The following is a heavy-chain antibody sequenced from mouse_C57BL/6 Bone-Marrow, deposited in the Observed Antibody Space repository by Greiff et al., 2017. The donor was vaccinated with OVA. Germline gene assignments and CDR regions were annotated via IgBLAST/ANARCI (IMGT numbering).Heavy chain of an antibody. V-gene: IGHV1-81*01. CDR2: IYPSSGHT. CDR1: RYTNTRSG. Sequence: QVQLQQSGAELARPGASVKRRGKEERYTNTRSGIRWVKQRTGPGLEWIGEIYPSSGHTSYNETFKGKATLTADKASSTAYMELRSLTAEDSAVYVCARGGDYWGQGTSVTVSS. CDR3: ARGGDY. J-gene: IGHJ4*01.